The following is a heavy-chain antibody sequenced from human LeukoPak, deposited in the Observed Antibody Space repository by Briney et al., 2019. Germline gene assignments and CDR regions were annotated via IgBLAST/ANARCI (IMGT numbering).Heavy chain of an antibody. CDR2: INPNSGGT. D-gene: IGHD3-22*01. J-gene: IGHJ3*02. CDR1: GYTFTGYY. CDR3: ASTLDSIYDAFDI. V-gene: IGHV1-2*02. Sequence: ASVNVSCKPSGYTFTGYYMHWVRPAPGQGLEWMGWINPNSGGTNYAQKFQGRVTMNRDTSISPAYMEVSRLRSDDTAVYYCASTLDSIYDAFDIWGQGTMVTVSS.